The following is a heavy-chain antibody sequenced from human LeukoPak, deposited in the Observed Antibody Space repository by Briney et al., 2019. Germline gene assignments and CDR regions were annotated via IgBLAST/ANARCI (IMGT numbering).Heavy chain of an antibody. J-gene: IGHJ6*03. CDR3: ARSRSSTSAMDV. CDR2: ISSSSSYI. D-gene: IGHD2-2*01. V-gene: IGHV3-21*01. CDR1: GFTFSSYS. Sequence: PGGSLRLSCAASGFTFSSYSMNWVRQAPGKGLEWVSSISSSSSYIYYADSVRGRFTISRDNAKNSLYLQMNSLRAEDTAVYYCARSRSSTSAMDVWGKGTTVTVSS.